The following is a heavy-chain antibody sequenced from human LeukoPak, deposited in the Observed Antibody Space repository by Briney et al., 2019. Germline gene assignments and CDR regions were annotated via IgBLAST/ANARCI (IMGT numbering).Heavy chain of an antibody. CDR2: IYYSGNT. CDR1: GGSISSYY. Sequence: SETLSLICTVSGGSISSYYWSWIRQPPGKGLEWIGYIYYSGNTNYNPSLKSRVTISVDTSKNQFSLKLSSVTAADTAVYYCARFKGGGIDYWGQGTLVPVSS. D-gene: IGHD1-26*01. J-gene: IGHJ4*02. V-gene: IGHV4-59*08. CDR3: ARFKGGGIDY.